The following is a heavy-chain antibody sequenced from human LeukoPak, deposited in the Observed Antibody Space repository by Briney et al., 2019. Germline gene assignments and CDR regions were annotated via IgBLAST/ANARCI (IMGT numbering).Heavy chain of an antibody. Sequence: SETLSLTCTVSDGSISSYYWSWIRQPPGKGLEWIGYIYYSGSTNYNPSLKSRVTISVDTSKNQFSLKLSSVTAADTAVYYCARSRRAVVVVAATRRPTYYFDYWGQGTLVTVSS. D-gene: IGHD2-15*01. V-gene: IGHV4-59*12. CDR1: DGSISSYY. J-gene: IGHJ4*02. CDR2: IYYSGST. CDR3: ARSRRAVVVVAATRRPTYYFDY.